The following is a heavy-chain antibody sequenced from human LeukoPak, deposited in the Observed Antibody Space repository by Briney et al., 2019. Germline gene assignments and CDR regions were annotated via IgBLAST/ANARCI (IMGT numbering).Heavy chain of an antibody. D-gene: IGHD4-17*01. J-gene: IGHJ3*01. CDR1: GFTLSSYG. CDR2: ISFDDTYA. CDR3: ARELDGDYLGSTSPDAFDV. Sequence: GGSLRLSCAASGFTLSSYGMHWVRQAPGKGLEWVALISFDDTYAYNADSVKGRFTISRDTSKNTLYLQMNSLTVEDTAVYYCARELDGDYLGSTSPDAFDVWGQGTLVTVSS. V-gene: IGHV3-30*03.